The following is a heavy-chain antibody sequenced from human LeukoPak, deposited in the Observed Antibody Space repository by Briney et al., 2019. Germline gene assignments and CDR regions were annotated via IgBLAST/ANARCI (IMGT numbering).Heavy chain of an antibody. Sequence: KPSEALSLTCTVSGGSISSSGYYWGWIRQPPGKGLEWIGSIYYSGGNYYNPSLNSRVTISVDTSKNQFSLRLSSVTAADTAVYSCPRGPTYFDSWGPGTLVTVSS. CDR1: GGSISSSGYY. J-gene: IGHJ4*02. V-gene: IGHV4-39*07. CDR2: IYYSGGN. CDR3: PRGPTYFDS.